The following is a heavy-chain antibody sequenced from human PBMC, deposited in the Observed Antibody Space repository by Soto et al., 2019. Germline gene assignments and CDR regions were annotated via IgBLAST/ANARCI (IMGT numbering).Heavy chain of an antibody. CDR2: IYHSGST. CDR1: GGSLGGYS. J-gene: IGHJ5*02. Sequence: SETLSLTCAVYGGSLGGYSWSWIRQPPGKGLEWIGYIYHSGSTYYNPSLKSRVTISVDRSKNQFSLKLSSVTAADTAVYYCARVPGYNWFDPWGQGTLVTVSS. V-gene: IGHV4-30-2*01. CDR3: ARVPGYNWFDP.